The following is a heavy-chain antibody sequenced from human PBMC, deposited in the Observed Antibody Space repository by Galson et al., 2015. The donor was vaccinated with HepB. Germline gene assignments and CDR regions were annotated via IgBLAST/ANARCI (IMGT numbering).Heavy chain of an antibody. CDR2: VKSKAAGETT. D-gene: IGHD6-19*01. Sequence: SLRLSCAASGATFYDAWMSWVRQAPGKGLEWVGRVKSKAAGETTDYAAPVKGRFTVSRDDSKKMVYLQMNSLEIEDTAMYYCTPGAGSFYTWGQGAMVPLPS. J-gene: IGHJ3*02. CDR1: GATFYDAW. CDR3: TPGAGSFYT. V-gene: IGHV3-15*01.